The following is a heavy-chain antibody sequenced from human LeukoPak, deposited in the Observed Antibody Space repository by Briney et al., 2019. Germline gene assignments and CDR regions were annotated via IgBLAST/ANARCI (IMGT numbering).Heavy chain of an antibody. CDR3: ARDLDHYFDY. Sequence: LRLSCAASGFTFSDHYMDWVRQHPGKGLEWIGYIYYSGSTYYNPSLKSRVTISVDTSKNQFSLKLSSVTAADTAVYYCARDLDHYFDYWGQGTLVTVSS. J-gene: IGHJ4*02. V-gene: IGHV4-31*02. CDR1: GFTFSDHY. D-gene: IGHD3-3*01. CDR2: IYYSGST.